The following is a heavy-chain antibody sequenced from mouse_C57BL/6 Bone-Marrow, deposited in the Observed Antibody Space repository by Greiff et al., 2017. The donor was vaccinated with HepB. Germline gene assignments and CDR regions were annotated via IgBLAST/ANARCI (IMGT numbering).Heavy chain of an antibody. CDR1: GYTFTSYW. V-gene: IGHV1-55*01. CDR3: VCDYYVCRYYDV. J-gene: IGHJ1*03. D-gene: IGHD1-1*01. Sequence: QVQLKQSGAELVKPGASVKMSCKASGYTFTSYWITWVKQRPGQGLEWIGDIYPGSGSTNYNEKFKSKATLTVDTSSSTAYMQLSSLTSEDSAVYYCVCDYYVCRYYDVGGTGTAITVSA. CDR2: IYPGSGST.